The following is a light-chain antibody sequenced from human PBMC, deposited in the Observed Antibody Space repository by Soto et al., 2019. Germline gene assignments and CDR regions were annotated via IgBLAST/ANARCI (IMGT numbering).Light chain of an antibody. V-gene: IGKV1-5*01. CDR3: QQYNSFWT. Sequence: DIPMTQSPSTLSASVGDRVTITCRASQTISSWLAWYQQKPGKAPELLIYDASSLESGVPSRFSGSGSGTEFTLTISSLQPDDFATYYCQQYNSFWTFGQGTKVDIK. CDR1: QTISSW. CDR2: DAS. J-gene: IGKJ1*01.